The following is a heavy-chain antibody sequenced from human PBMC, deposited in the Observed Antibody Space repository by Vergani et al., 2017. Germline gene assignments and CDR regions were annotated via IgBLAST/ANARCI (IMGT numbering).Heavy chain of an antibody. J-gene: IGHJ6*03. V-gene: IGHV4-59*01. CDR3: ARGGIAARPYYYYYYMDV. CDR2: IYYSGST. D-gene: IGHD6-6*01. Sequence: QVQLQESDPGLVKPSETLSLTCTVSGSSISSYYWSWIRQPPGKGLEWIGYIYYSGSTNYNPSLKSRVTISVDTSKNQFSLKLSSVTAADTAVYYCARGGIAARPYYYYYYMDVWGKGTTVTVSS. CDR1: GSSISSYY.